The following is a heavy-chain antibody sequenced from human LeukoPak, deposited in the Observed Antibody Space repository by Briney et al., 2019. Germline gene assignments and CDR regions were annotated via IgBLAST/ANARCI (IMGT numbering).Heavy chain of an antibody. V-gene: IGHV3-30*02. CDR1: GFTFSSYG. Sequence: GGSLRLSCAASGFTFSSYGMRWVRQAPGKGLEWVAFIRYDGSNKYYADSVKGRFTISRDNSKNTLYLQMNSLRAEDTAVYYCAKDQYSGYGLYYYYMDVWGKGTTVTVSS. J-gene: IGHJ6*03. D-gene: IGHD5-12*01. CDR2: IRYDGSNK. CDR3: AKDQYSGYGLYYYYMDV.